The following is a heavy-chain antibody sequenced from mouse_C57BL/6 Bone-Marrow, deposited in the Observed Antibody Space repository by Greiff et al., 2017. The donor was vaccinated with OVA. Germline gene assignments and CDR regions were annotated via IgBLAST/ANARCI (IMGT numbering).Heavy chain of an antibody. J-gene: IGHJ4*01. D-gene: IGHD1-1*01. CDR1: GYTFTDYY. V-gene: IGHV1-76*01. Sequence: VQLQQSGAELVRPGASVKLSCKASGYTFTDYYINWVKQRPGQGLEWIARIYPGSGNTYYNEKFKGKATLTAEKSSSTAYMQLSSLTSEDSAVYFWASWGTTVVANYYAMDYWGQGTSVTVSS. CDR2: IYPGSGNT. CDR3: ASWGTTVVANYYAMDY.